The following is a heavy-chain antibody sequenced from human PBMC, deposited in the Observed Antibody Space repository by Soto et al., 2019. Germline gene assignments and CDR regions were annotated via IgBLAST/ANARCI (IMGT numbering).Heavy chain of an antibody. CDR2: TRNKANSYTT. CDR1: GFTFSDHY. D-gene: IGHD2-2*01. CDR3: ARGYCSSTSCYRKGGTYVAFDY. J-gene: IGHJ4*02. V-gene: IGHV3-72*01. Sequence: GGSLRLSCAASGFTFSDHYMDWVRQAPGKGLEWVGRTRNKANSYTTEYAASVKGRFTISRDDSKNSLYLQMNSLKTEDTAVYYCARGYCSSTSCYRKGGTYVAFDYWGQGTLVTVSS.